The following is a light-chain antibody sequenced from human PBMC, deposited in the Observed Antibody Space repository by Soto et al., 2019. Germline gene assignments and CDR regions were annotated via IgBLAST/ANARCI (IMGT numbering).Light chain of an antibody. CDR2: DVT. J-gene: IGLJ2*01. CDR1: SSDVGGYDY. Sequence: SALTEPASVSGSPGQSITISCTGTSSDVGGYDYVSWYQQHPGEAPRLMIYDVTNRPSGVSNRFSGSKSGNTASLTISGLQAEDEADYYCSSYTSSVSVLFGGGTKLTVL. V-gene: IGLV2-14*01. CDR3: SSYTSSVSVL.